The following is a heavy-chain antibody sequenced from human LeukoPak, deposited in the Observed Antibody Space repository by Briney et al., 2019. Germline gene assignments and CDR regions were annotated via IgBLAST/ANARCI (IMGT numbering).Heavy chain of an antibody. V-gene: IGHV3-74*01. J-gene: IGHJ1*01. CDR1: GFSFSSYW. CDR2: IKSDGKT. D-gene: IGHD3-22*01. Sequence: GSLRLSCAASGFSFSSYWMHWVRQAPGKGLVWVSRIKSDGKTNYADSVKGRFTISRDNAKNTVSLQMNSLRAEDTGVYYCARAPSEIGGYYPEYFRHWGQGTLVTVSS. CDR3: ARAPSEIGGYYPEYFRH.